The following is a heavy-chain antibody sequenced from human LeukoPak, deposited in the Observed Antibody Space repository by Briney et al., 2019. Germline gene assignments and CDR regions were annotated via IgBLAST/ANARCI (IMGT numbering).Heavy chain of an antibody. CDR3: TPGVYCTNGVCYTFPY. CDR2: IKSKTDGGTT. V-gene: IGHV3-15*01. Sequence: GGSLRLSCAASGFTFNYAWMSWVRQAPGQGLEWVGRIKSKTDGGTTHYAAPVNGRFTISRDDSENTLYLQMNSLKTEDTGVYYCTPGVYCTNGVCYTFPYWGQGTLVTVSS. J-gene: IGHJ4*02. D-gene: IGHD2-8*01. CDR1: GFTFNYAW.